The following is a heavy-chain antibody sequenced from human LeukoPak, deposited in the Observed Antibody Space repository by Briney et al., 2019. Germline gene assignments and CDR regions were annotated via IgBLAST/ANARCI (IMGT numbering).Heavy chain of an antibody. CDR3: AKGGITARRYFDY. D-gene: IGHD6-6*01. Sequence: GGSLRLSCAASGFTFSSYGMHWVRQAPGKGLEWVTFIRCDGTNKYYADSVKGRFTISRDNSKNTLYLQMNSLRAEDTAVYYCAKGGITARRYFDYWGQGTLVTVSS. CDR1: GFTFSSYG. J-gene: IGHJ4*02. CDR2: IRCDGTNK. V-gene: IGHV3-30*02.